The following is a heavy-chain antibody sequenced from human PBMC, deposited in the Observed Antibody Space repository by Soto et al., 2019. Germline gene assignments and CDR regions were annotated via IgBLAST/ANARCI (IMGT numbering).Heavy chain of an antibody. V-gene: IGHV3-23*01. D-gene: IGHD3-10*01. Sequence: PGGSLRLSCAASGFTFSSYAMSWVRQAPGKGLEWVSAISGSGGSTYYADYVKGRFTISRDNSKNTLYLQMNSLRAEDTAVYYFAKDPYYYGSGSHNWFDPWGQGTLVTVSS. J-gene: IGHJ5*02. CDR2: ISGSGGST. CDR1: GFTFSSYA. CDR3: AKDPYYYGSGSHNWFDP.